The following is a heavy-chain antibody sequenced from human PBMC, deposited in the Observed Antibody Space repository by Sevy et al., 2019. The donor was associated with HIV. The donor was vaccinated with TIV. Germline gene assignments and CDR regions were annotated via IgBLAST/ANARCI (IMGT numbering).Heavy chain of an antibody. J-gene: IGHJ5*02. D-gene: IGHD5-12*01. CDR1: GGSISAYY. CDR2: IYYTGST. V-gene: IGHV4-59*01. Sequence: SETLSLTCTVPGGSISAYYWSWIRQPPGKPLEYIGYIYYTGSTNYNPSLKSRVTISVDTSKNQFSLKLNSVTAADTAVYFWARAPPVRSGDDSLNWFDPWGQGTLVTVSS. CDR3: ARAPPVRSGDDSLNWFDP.